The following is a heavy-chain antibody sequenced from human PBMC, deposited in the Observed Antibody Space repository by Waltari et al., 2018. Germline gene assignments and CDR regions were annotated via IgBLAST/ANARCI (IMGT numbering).Heavy chain of an antibody. D-gene: IGHD3-10*01. J-gene: IGHJ4*02. V-gene: IGHV3-74*01. CDR3: ASNGSGSYYNL. CDR2: MNGEGSSI. Sequence: EVQLVESGGGLVKPGGSLRLSCAASEFTFRDYWMHWVRQAPGKGLVWVLRMNGEGSSITYADSVKGRFTISRDNADNTLYLQMTSLRDEDTAIYYCASNGSGSYYNLWGQGTLVTVSS. CDR1: EFTFRDYW.